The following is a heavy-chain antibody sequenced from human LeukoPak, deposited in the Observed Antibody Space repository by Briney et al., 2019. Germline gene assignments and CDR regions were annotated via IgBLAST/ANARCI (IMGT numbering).Heavy chain of an antibody. CDR3: ARHADYSNPNYYYYAMDV. Sequence: SETLSLTCTVSGGSISSYYWSWIRQPPGKGLEWIGYIYYSGSTNYNPSLKSRVTISVDTSKNQFSLKLSSVTAADTAVYYCARHADYSNPNYYYYAMDVWGQGTTVTVSS. CDR1: GGSISSYY. CDR2: IYYSGST. V-gene: IGHV4-59*08. D-gene: IGHD4-11*01. J-gene: IGHJ6*02.